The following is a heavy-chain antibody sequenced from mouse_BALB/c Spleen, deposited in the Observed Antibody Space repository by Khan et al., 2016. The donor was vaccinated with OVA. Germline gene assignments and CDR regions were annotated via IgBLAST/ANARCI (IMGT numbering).Heavy chain of an antibody. CDR1: GYNIKDIY. CDR3: RISTINA. Sequence: EVQLQQSGAELVKPAASLKLSCTASGYNIKDIYIHWVKQRPEKGLERIRRTDPANGNTKYDPKLQGKATITADTSSNTAYLQLSSLTSEDTAVYYCRISTINAWGQGTTLTVSS. J-gene: IGHJ2*01. CDR2: TDPANGNT. V-gene: IGHV14-3*02.